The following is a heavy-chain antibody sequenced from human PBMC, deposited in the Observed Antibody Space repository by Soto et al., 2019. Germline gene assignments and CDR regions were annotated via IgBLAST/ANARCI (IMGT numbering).Heavy chain of an antibody. CDR1: GGTFNSHA. J-gene: IGHJ5*02. CDR3: AGHIPGGSIWYSTAFVP. D-gene: IGHD6-13*01. Sequence: QVQLTQSGPEVKKPGSSMKVSCKASGGTFNSHALTWVRQAPGQGLEWVGGIIPMFGTTNYAQKFQGRVTITADESTSAVYMELNSLRSEDTAVYYCAGHIPGGSIWYSTAFVPWGQGTLVTVSS. V-gene: IGHV1-69*01. CDR2: IIPMFGTT.